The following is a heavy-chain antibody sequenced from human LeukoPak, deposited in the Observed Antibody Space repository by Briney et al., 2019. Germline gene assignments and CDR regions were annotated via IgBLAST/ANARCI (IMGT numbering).Heavy chain of an antibody. V-gene: IGHV3-23*01. J-gene: IGHJ6*02. Sequence: GGSLRLSCAASGFTFSSYAMSWVRQAPGKGLEWVSAISGSGGSTYYADSVKGRFTISRDNSKNTLYLQMNSLRAEDTAVYYCAKDQEPYYDFWSGYYYGMYYYGMDVWGQGTTVTVSS. CDR1: GFTFSSYA. D-gene: IGHD3-3*01. CDR3: AKDQEPYYDFWSGYYYGMYYYGMDV. CDR2: ISGSGGST.